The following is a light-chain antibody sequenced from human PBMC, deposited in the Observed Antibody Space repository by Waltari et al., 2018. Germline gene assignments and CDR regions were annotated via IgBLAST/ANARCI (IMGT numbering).Light chain of an antibody. J-gene: IGLJ3*02. V-gene: IGLV2-14*01. CDR3: NSYAGSSSWV. CDR2: DVS. Sequence: QSALTQPASVSGSPGQSITISCTGTSSDVGFYTYVSWYKQHPGKAPKLMIYDVSERPSGVSNRFSGSKSGNTASLTISGLQAEDEADYYCNSYAGSSSWVFGGGTKLTVL. CDR1: SSDVGFYTY.